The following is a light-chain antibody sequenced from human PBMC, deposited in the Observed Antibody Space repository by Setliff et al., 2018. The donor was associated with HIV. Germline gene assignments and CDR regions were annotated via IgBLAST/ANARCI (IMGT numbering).Light chain of an antibody. CDR1: SSNVGSYNL. CDR2: EVT. V-gene: IGLV2-23*02. Sequence: QSVLTQPASVSGSPGQSITISCTGNSSNVGSYNLVSWYQQHPGKAPKLIIYEVTKRPSGVSNRISGSKSGNTASLTISGLQAEDETDYYCCSYAGADAFEVFGTGTKVTVL. CDR3: CSYAGADAFEV. J-gene: IGLJ1*01.